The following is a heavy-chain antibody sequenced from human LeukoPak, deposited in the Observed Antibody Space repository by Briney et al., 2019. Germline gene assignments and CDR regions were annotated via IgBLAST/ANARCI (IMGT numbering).Heavy chain of an antibody. V-gene: IGHV3-74*01. D-gene: IGHD3/OR15-3a*01. Sequence: GGSLRLSCAASGFTFSSYAMSWVRQAPGKGLVWVSRINADGSSTNYADSVKGRFSISRDNAKNTLYLQMNSLRAEDTAVYYCTSVSIYGLVDAFDIWGQGTMVTVSS. J-gene: IGHJ3*02. CDR2: INADGSST. CDR1: GFTFSSYA. CDR3: TSVSIYGLVDAFDI.